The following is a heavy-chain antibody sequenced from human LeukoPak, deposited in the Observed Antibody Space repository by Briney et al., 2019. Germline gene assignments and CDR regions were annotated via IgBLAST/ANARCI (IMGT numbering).Heavy chain of an antibody. CDR2: ISWNSGSI. CDR1: GFTFDDYA. CDR3: AKDVAAAATYYFDY. V-gene: IGHV3-9*01. Sequence: PGGSLRLSCAASGFTFDDYAMHWVRQAPGKGLEWVSGISWNSGSIGYADSVKGRFTISRDNAKNPLYLQMNSLRAEDTALYYCAKDVAAAATYYFDYWGQGTLVTVSS. J-gene: IGHJ4*02. D-gene: IGHD6-13*01.